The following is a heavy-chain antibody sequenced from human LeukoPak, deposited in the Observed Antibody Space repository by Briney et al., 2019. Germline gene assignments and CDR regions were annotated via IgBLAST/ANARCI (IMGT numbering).Heavy chain of an antibody. J-gene: IGHJ4*02. CDR2: ITASGDNT. CDR3: GRRYYVDC. D-gene: IGHD3-16*01. V-gene: IGHV3-23*01. Sequence: PGGSLRLSCAASGFSFSIYAMNWVRQAPGKGLEWVSAITASGDNTDYADSVKGRFTISRDNSKSTLYLQMSSLRAEDTAVYYCGRRYYVDCWGQGTLVTVSS. CDR1: GFSFSIYA.